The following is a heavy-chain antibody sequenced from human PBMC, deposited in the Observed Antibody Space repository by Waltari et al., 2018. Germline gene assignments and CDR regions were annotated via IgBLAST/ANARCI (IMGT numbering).Heavy chain of an antibody. V-gene: IGHV2-26*01. J-gene: IGHJ6*03. Sequence: QVTLKESGPVLVKPTETLTLTCTVSGFSLSNARMGVSWIRQPPGKALEWLAHIFSNDEKSYSTSLKSRLTISKDTSKSQVVLTMTNMDPVDTATYYWARASQSRRGYSYGLIIYYYYYMDVWGKGTTVTISS. CDR2: IFSNDEK. D-gene: IGHD5-18*01. CDR3: ARASQSRRGYSYGLIIYYYYYMDV. CDR1: GFSLSNARMG.